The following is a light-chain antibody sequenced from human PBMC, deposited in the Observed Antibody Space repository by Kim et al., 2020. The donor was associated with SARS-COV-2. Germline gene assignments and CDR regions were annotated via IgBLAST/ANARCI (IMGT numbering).Light chain of an antibody. V-gene: IGKV1-39*01. J-gene: IGKJ1*01. Sequence: DIQMTQSPSSLSASVGDRVTITCRASQSISTYLNWYQQKPGKAPKILIYAASSLQSGGPSRFSGSGSGTDFTLTISSLQPEDFATYYCQQSYSTPPWTFGQGTKVDIK. CDR1: QSISTY. CDR3: QQSYSTPPWT. CDR2: AAS.